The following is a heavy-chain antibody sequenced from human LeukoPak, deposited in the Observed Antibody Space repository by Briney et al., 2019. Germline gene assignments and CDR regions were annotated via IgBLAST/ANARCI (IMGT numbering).Heavy chain of an antibody. CDR3: ARKRTVTTAQGAFDI. Sequence: PGGSLRLSCAASGFTFSSYSMNWVRQAPGKGLEWVSSISSSSSYIYYADSVKGRFTISGDNAKNSLYLQMNSLRAEDTAVYYCARKRTVTTAQGAFDIWGQGTMVTVSS. D-gene: IGHD4-17*01. J-gene: IGHJ3*02. V-gene: IGHV3-21*01. CDR1: GFTFSSYS. CDR2: ISSSSSYI.